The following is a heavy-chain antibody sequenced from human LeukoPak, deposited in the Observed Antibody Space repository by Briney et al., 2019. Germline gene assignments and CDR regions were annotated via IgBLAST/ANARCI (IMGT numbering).Heavy chain of an antibody. D-gene: IGHD6-19*01. CDR2: IYYSGST. Sequence: SETLSLTCTVSGGSISSSSYYWGWIRQPPGKGLEWIGSIYYSGSTYYNPSLKSRVTISVDTSENQFSLKLSSVTAADTAVYYCARGSSGWLRRGYYFDYWGQGTLVTVSS. CDR1: GGSISSSSYY. CDR3: ARGSSGWLRRGYYFDY. J-gene: IGHJ4*02. V-gene: IGHV4-39*07.